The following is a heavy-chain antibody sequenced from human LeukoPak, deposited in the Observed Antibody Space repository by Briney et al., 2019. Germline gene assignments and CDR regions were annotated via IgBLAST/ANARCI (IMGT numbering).Heavy chain of an antibody. J-gene: IGHJ4*02. CDR3: ASDELRYPLD. Sequence: GGSLRLSCAAFGFIFSSYGMHWVRQAPGKGLEWVAVIWYDGSQRYYADSVKGRFTISRDNSKKTVYLQMNSLRAEDTAVYYCASDELRYPLDWGQGTLVTVSS. CDR1: GFIFSSYG. V-gene: IGHV3-33*01. CDR2: IWYDGSQR. D-gene: IGHD3-9*01.